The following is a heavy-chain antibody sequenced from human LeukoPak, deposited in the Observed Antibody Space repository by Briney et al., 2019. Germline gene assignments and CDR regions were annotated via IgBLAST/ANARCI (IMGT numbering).Heavy chain of an antibody. CDR1: GYTFTSYG. J-gene: IGHJ3*02. V-gene: IGHV1-18*01. D-gene: IGHD4-17*01. Sequence: GASVKVSCKASGYTFTSYGISWVRQAPGQGLEWMGWISAYNGNTNYAQKLQGRVTMTTGTSTSTAYMELRSLRSDDTAVYYCASSREYGDYGGAFDIWGQGTMVTVSS. CDR2: ISAYNGNT. CDR3: ASSREYGDYGGAFDI.